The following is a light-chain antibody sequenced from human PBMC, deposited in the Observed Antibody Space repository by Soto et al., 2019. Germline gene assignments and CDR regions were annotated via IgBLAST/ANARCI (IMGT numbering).Light chain of an antibody. Sequence: DIQMTQSPSTLSASVGDRVTITCRASQSISSWLAWYQQKPGKAPKLLIYDASSLESGVPSRFSGSGSGTEFTLTISSRQPDDFATYYCQQYNSYRWTFGRGTKVEIK. J-gene: IGKJ1*01. CDR1: QSISSW. CDR2: DAS. CDR3: QQYNSYRWT. V-gene: IGKV1-5*01.